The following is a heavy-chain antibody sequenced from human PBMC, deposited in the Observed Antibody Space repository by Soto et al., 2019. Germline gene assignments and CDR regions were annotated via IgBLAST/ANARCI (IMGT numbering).Heavy chain of an antibody. V-gene: IGHV1-18*04. CDR3: ARGDSTGSPTGWFDP. CDR1: GYTFTRYS. Sequence: QVQLVQSGAEVKKPGASVQVSCKASGYTFTRYSITAVRQAPGQGLEWVGWISSYNGDTKYTQKFQGTGTLTTDTSTTTTYMDLRRLTSDDTAVYFCARGDSTGSPTGWFDPWGQGTLVTFSS. CDR2: ISSYNGDT. J-gene: IGHJ5*02. D-gene: IGHD6-19*01.